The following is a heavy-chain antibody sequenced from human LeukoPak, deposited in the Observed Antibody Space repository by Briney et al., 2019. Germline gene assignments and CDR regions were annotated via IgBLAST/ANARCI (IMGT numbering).Heavy chain of an antibody. CDR2: IIPIFGTA. CDR3: AREKEVVVAASIRYYYYYYMDV. Sequence: ASVKVSCKASGGTFSSYAISWVRQAPGQGLEWMGGIIPIFGTANYAQNFQGRVTITADTSTSTAYMELSSLRSEDTAVYYCAREKEVVVAASIRYYYYYYMDVWGKGTTVTVSS. J-gene: IGHJ6*03. D-gene: IGHD2-15*01. CDR1: GGTFSSYA. V-gene: IGHV1-69*06.